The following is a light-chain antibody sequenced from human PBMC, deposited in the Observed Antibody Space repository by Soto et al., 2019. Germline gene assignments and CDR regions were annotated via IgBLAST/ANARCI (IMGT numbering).Light chain of an antibody. Sequence: AIQMTQPPSSLSASVGDRVTISCRASQGIKSDVAWYQQKPGKAPKLLIYAASSLQSGVPPRFSGSGSGTDFTLTISSLQPEDFATYYCLQDYNYPYTFGQGTKLEI. CDR3: LQDYNYPYT. J-gene: IGKJ2*01. CDR1: QGIKSD. CDR2: AAS. V-gene: IGKV1-6*01.